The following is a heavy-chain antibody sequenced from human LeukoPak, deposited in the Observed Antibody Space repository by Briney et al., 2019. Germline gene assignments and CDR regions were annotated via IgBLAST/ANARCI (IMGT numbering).Heavy chain of an antibody. CDR1: GLTFSSYW. V-gene: IGHV3-7*01. CDR3: ASLAVAVPFDY. CDR2: IKQAGSEK. J-gene: IGHJ4*02. D-gene: IGHD6-19*01. Sequence: GGSLRLSCAASGLTFSSYWMTWVRQAPGKGLEWVANIKQAGSEKYYVDSVKGRFTTSRDNAKNSLYLQMNSLRAEDTAVYYCASLAVAVPFDYWGQGTLVTVSS.